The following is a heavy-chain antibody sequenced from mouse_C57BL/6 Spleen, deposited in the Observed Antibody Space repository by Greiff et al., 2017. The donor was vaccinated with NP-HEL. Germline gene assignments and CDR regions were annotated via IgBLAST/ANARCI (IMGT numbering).Heavy chain of an antibody. CDR2: ISDGGSYT. CDR1: GFTFSSYA. J-gene: IGHJ3*01. V-gene: IGHV5-4*01. CDR3: ARDHLRPFAY. D-gene: IGHD3-2*02. Sequence: DVQLVESGGGLVKPGGSLKLSCAASGFTFSSYAMSWVRQTPEKRLEWVATISDGGSYTYYPDNVKGRFTISRDNAKNNLYLQMSHLKSEDTAMYYCARDHLRPFAYWGQGTLVTVSA.